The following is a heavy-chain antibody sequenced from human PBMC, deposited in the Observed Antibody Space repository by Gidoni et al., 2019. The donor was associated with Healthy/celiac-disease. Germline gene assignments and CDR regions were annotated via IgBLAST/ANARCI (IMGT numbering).Heavy chain of an antibody. Sequence: QVQLVESGGGVVQPGRSLRLSCAASGFTFSSYGMHGVRQAPGKGLEWVAVIWYDGSNKYYADSVKGRFTISRDNSKNTLYLQMNSLRAEDTAVYYCAREGGSSWQYYYYYGMDVWGQGTTVTVSS. CDR3: AREGGSSWQYYYYYGMDV. J-gene: IGHJ6*02. CDR1: GFTFSSYG. D-gene: IGHD6-13*01. V-gene: IGHV3-33*01. CDR2: IWYDGSNK.